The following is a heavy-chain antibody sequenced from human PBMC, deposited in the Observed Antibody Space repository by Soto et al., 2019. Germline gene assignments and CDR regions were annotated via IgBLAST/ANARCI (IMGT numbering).Heavy chain of an antibody. D-gene: IGHD3-22*01. CDR2: MNPNSGNT. Sequence: ASVKVSCKASGYTFTSYDINWVRQATGQGLEWMGWMNPNSGNTAYAQKFQGRVTMTKNSLYLQMNSLRAEDTAVYYCARGLYYYDSSGYYSPWGQGTLVTVSS. CDR3: ARGLYYYDSSGYYSP. CDR1: GYTFTSYD. V-gene: IGHV1-8*01. J-gene: IGHJ5*02.